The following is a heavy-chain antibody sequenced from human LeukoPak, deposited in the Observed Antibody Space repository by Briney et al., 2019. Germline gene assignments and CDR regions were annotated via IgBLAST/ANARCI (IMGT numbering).Heavy chain of an antibody. V-gene: IGHV3-53*01. CDR2: IYSGGRT. D-gene: IGHD2-15*01. Sequence: GGSLRLSCAASGFSVSRNYMTWVRQAPGKGLEWVSVIYSGGRTDYADSVKGRFTISRDNAKNSLYLQMNSLRAEDTAVYYCARDHCSGGSCYNTYWGQGTLVTVSS. J-gene: IGHJ4*02. CDR1: GFSVSRNY. CDR3: ARDHCSGGSCYNTY.